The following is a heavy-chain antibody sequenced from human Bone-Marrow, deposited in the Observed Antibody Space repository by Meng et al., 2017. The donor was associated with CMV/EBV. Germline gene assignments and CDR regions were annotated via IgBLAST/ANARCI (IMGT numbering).Heavy chain of an antibody. J-gene: IGHJ4*02. CDR2: ISWNSGSI. CDR3: AKPYSSSINRYFDY. V-gene: IGHV3-9*01. D-gene: IGHD6-6*01. Sequence: SLKISCAASGFTFDDYAMHWVRQAPGKGLEWVSGISWNSGSIGYADSVKGRFTISRDNSKNTLYLQMNSLRTEDTAVYYCAKPYSSSINRYFDYWGQGTRVTVSS. CDR1: GFTFDDYA.